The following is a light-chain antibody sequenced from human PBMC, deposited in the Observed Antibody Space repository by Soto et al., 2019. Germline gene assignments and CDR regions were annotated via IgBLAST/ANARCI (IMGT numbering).Light chain of an antibody. CDR3: QTWGTAVRV. CDR1: SGHSSYA. CDR2: LYSDGSH. J-gene: IGLJ3*02. V-gene: IGLV4-69*01. Sequence: QPVLTQSPSASASLGASVKLTCTLSSGHSSYAIAWHQQHPEKGPRYLMKLYSDGSHNKGDGIPDRFSGSSSGAERYLTISSLQSEDEADYYCQTWGTAVRVFGGGTKVTVL.